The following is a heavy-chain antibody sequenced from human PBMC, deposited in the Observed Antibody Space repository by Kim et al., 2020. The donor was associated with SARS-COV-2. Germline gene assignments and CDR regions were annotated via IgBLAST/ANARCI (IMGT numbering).Heavy chain of an antibody. CDR1: GFTFSSYS. J-gene: IGHJ5*02. CDR3: VRDTALRYFDWSAFDP. D-gene: IGHD3-9*01. CDR2: ISSSSSYI. Sequence: GGSLRLSCAASGFTFSSYSMNWVRQAPGKGLEWVSSISSSSSYIYYADSVKGRFTISRDNAKNSLYLQMNSLRAEDTAVYYCVRDTALRYFDWSAFDPWGQGALGTVSS. V-gene: IGHV3-21*01.